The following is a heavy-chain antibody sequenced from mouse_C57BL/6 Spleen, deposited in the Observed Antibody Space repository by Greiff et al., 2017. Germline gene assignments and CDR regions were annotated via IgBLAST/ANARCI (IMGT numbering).Heavy chain of an antibody. CDR3: ALYYYGSSPFDD. CDR2: IDPSDSYT. CDR1: GYTFTSYW. Sequence: QVQLQQPGAELVMPGASVKLSCKASGYTFTSYWMHWVKQRPGQGLEWIGEIDPSDSYTNYNQKFKGKSTLTVDKSSSTAYMQLSSLTSEDSAVYYCALYYYGSSPFDDWGQGTTLTVSS. D-gene: IGHD1-1*01. J-gene: IGHJ2*01. V-gene: IGHV1-69*01.